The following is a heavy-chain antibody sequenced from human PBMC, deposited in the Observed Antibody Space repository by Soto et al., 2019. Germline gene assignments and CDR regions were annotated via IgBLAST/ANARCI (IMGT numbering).Heavy chain of an antibody. J-gene: IGHJ4*02. CDR2: IDNSEST. V-gene: IGHV4-59*01. CDR1: GGSISSYY. D-gene: IGHD3-22*01. CDR3: AREYRSDYLQYLDY. Sequence: PSETLSLTCTVSGGSISSYYWSWIRQPPGKGLEWIGYIDNSESTNYNPSLESRVTISVDTSKNQISLRLSSVTAADTAFYYCAREYRSDYLQYLDYWGQGTLVTVSS.